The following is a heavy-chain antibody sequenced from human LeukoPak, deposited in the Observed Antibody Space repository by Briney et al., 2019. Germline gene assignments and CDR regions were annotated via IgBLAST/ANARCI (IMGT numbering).Heavy chain of an antibody. D-gene: IGHD3-9*01. J-gene: IGHJ4*02. Sequence: PGGSLRLSRAASGFTFSNYWMTWVRQAPGKGLEWVANIRQDGGEKYYVESVRGRFTISRDNAESSLYLQMNSLRVEDTAVYYCARDGFILTMDYWGQGILVTVSS. CDR3: ARDGFILTMDY. CDR1: GFTFSNYW. V-gene: IGHV3-7*01. CDR2: IRQDGGEK.